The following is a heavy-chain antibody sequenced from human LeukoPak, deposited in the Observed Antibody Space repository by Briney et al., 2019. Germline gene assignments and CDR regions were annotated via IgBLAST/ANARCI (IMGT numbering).Heavy chain of an antibody. V-gene: IGHV3-30*18. D-gene: IGHD3-22*01. Sequence: PGGSLRLSCAASGFTFSSYGMHWVRQAPGKGLEWVAVISYDGSNKYYADSVKGRFTISRDNSKNTLYLQMNSLRAEDTAVYYCAKDHWQDYYDSSGYSQPLDYWGQGTLVTVSS. CDR3: AKDHWQDYYDSSGYSQPLDY. J-gene: IGHJ4*02. CDR1: GFTFSSYG. CDR2: ISYDGSNK.